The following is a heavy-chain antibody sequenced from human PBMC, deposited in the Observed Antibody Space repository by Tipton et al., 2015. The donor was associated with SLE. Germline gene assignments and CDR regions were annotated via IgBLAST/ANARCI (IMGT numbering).Heavy chain of an antibody. J-gene: IGHJ4*02. D-gene: IGHD3-10*01. CDR1: GGSISSSSYY. CDR3: ARNLVRGVSGGY. Sequence: TLSLTCTVSGGSISSSSYYWGWIRQPPGKGLEWIGSIYYSGSTYYNPSLKSRVTISVDTSKNQFSLELSSVTAADTAVYYCARNLVRGVSGGYWGQGTLVTVSS. V-gene: IGHV4-39*07. CDR2: IYYSGST.